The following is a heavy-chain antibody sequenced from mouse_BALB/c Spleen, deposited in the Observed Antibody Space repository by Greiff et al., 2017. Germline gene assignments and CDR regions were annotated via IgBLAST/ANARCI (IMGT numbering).Heavy chain of an antibody. J-gene: IGHJ3*01. CDR2: INPSNGGT. D-gene: IGHD2-1*01. CDR3: TRDGNTWFDD. V-gene: IGHV1S81*02. Sequence: VQLQQPGADLVKPGASVKLSCKASGYTFTSYYMYWVKQRPGQGLEWIGGINPSNGGTNFNEKFKSKATLTVDKSSSTAYMQLSSLTSEDSAVDYWTRDGNTWFDDRGQGTLVTVSA. CDR1: GYTFTSYY.